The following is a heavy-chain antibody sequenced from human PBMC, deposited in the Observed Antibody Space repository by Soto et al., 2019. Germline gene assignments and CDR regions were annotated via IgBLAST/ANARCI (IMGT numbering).Heavy chain of an antibody. V-gene: IGHV1-69*02. J-gene: IGHJ2*01. CDR2: IIPILSIA. CDR3: ARFTYYYDSSGYYPYWYFDL. CDR1: GGTFSSYT. Sequence: QVQLVQSGAEVKKPGSSVKVSCKASGGTFSSYTISWVRQAPGQGLEWMGRIIPILSIANYAQKFQGRVTITADKSTSTAYMELSSLRSEDTAVYYCARFTYYYDSSGYYPYWYFDLWGRGTLVTVSS. D-gene: IGHD3-22*01.